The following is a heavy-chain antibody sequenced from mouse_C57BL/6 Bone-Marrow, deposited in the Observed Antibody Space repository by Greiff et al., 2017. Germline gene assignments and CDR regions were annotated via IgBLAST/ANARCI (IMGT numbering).Heavy chain of an antibody. CDR1: GYTFTSYG. V-gene: IGHV1-81*01. CDR3: GRDGSPAWFAY. Sequence: VQLQESGAELARPGASVKLSCKASGYTFTSYGIRWVKQRPGQGLEWIGDIYPRSGNTYYNEKFKGKATLTADKSSSTAYMKLRSLTSEDSSVYFCGRDGSPAWFAYWGQGTLVTVSA. CDR2: IYPRSGNT. J-gene: IGHJ3*01.